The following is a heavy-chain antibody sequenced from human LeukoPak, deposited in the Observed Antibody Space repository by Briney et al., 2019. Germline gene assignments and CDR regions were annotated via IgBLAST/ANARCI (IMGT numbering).Heavy chain of an antibody. Sequence: ASVKVSCKASGYTFTGYYMHWVRQAPGQGLEWMGWINPNSGGTNYAQKFQGRVIMTRYTSTSTVYMELSSLRSEDTAVYYCARRRWLQSAPLDYWGQGTLVTVSS. J-gene: IGHJ4*02. CDR1: GYTFTGYY. D-gene: IGHD5-24*01. CDR3: ARRRWLQSAPLDY. CDR2: INPNSGGT. V-gene: IGHV1-2*02.